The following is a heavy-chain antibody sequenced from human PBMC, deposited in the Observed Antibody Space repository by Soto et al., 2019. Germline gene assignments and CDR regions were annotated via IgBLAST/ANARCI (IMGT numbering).Heavy chain of an antibody. Sequence: SETLSLTCTVSGGSISSGDYYWSWIRQPPGKGLEWIGYIYYSGSTYYNPSLKSRVTISVDTSKNQFSLKLSSVTAADTAVYYCARDYYDTNYFDYWGQGTLVTVSS. V-gene: IGHV4-30-4*01. CDR3: ARDYYDTNYFDY. CDR1: GGSISSGDYY. J-gene: IGHJ4*02. D-gene: IGHD3-22*01. CDR2: IYYSGST.